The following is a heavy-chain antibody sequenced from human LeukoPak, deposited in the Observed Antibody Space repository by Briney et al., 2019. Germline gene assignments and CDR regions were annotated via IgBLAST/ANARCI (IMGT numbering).Heavy chain of an antibody. CDR1: VYTFTGYY. CDR3: ASFTIIEDYYFDY. D-gene: IGHD3-22*01. CDR2: INPNSGGT. V-gene: IGHV1-2*02. Sequence: ASVKVSCKASVYTFTGYYVYWVRQAPGQGLEWMGWINPNSGGTNYAQKFQGRVTMSSDTSISTAYMKLSRLRSDDTAVYYFASFTIIEDYYFDYWGQGTLVTVSS. J-gene: IGHJ4*02.